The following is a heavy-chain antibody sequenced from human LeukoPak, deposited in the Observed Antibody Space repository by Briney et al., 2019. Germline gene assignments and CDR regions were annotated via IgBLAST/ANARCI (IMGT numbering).Heavy chain of an antibody. Sequence: GGSLRLSCAASGFSFSSYTMNWVRQAPGKGLEWVSSITISSSSIYYADSVKGRFTISRDNSKNTLYLQMNSLRAEDTAVYYCAKKEGYSYGYAVDYWGQGTLVTVSS. CDR2: ITISSSSI. CDR3: AKKEGYSYGYAVDY. CDR1: GFSFSSYT. J-gene: IGHJ4*02. D-gene: IGHD5-18*01. V-gene: IGHV3-21*04.